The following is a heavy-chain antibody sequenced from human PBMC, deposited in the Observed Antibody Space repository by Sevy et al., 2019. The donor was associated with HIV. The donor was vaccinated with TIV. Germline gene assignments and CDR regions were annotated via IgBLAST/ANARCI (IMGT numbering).Heavy chain of an antibody. Sequence: SETLSLTCTVSGGTISSSSYRWGWIRQPPGKGLAWVGSIYHTGAADDNPSLKRRVTMSVDTSKNQCSLQVGSVTAADTAVYYCARWYGNNFDYWGQGALVTVSS. CDR2: IYHTGAA. D-gene: IGHD3-10*01. CDR3: ARWYGNNFDY. CDR1: GGTISSSSYR. J-gene: IGHJ4*02. V-gene: IGHV4-39*01.